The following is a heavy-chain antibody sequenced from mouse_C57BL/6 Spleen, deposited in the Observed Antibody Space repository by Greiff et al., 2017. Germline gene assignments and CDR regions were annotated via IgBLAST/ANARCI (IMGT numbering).Heavy chain of an antibody. V-gene: IGHV6-3*01. CDR1: GFTFSNYW. Sequence: EVQVVESGGGLVQPGGSMKLSCVASGFTFSNYWMNWVRQSPEKGLEWVAQISLKSDNYATHYAESVKGRFTISRDDSKSSVYLQMNNLRAEDTGIYYCTGDGSSYDYYAMDYWGQGTSVTVSS. D-gene: IGHD1-1*01. J-gene: IGHJ4*01. CDR2: ISLKSDNYAT. CDR3: TGDGSSYDYYAMDY.